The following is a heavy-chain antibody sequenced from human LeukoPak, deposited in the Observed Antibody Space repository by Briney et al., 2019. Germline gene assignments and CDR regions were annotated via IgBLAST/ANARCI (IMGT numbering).Heavy chain of an antibody. V-gene: IGHV1-18*01. CDR1: GGTFSSYA. J-gene: IGHJ5*02. Sequence: ASVKVSCKASGGTFSSYAISWVRQAPGQGLEWMGWISAYNGNTNYAQKLQGRVTMTTDTSTSTAYMELRSLRSDDTAVYHCARGYDYPNWFDPWGQGTLVTVSS. D-gene: IGHD5-12*01. CDR3: ARGYDYPNWFDP. CDR2: ISAYNGNT.